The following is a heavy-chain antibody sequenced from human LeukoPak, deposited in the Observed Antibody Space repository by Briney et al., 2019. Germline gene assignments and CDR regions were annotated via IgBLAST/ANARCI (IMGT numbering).Heavy chain of an antibody. J-gene: IGHJ4*02. CDR2: ISGSGGST. CDR3: AKASQMYSSGWYSLDY. Sequence: PGGSLRLSCAASGFTFSSYAMIWVRQAPGNGLEWVSAISGSGGSTYYADSVKGRFTISRDNSKNTLYLQMNSLRAEDTAVYYCAKASQMYSSGWYSLDYWGQGTLVTVSS. V-gene: IGHV3-23*01. D-gene: IGHD6-19*01. CDR1: GFTFSSYA.